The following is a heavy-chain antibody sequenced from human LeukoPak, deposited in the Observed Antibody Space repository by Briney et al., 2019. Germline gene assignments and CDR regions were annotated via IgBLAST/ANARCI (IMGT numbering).Heavy chain of an antibody. V-gene: IGHV4-34*01. Sequence: SETLSLTCAVYGGSFSGYYWSWIRQPPGKGLEWIGEINHSGSTNYNPSLKSRVTISVDTSKNQFSLKLSSVTAADTAVYYCARGFYGLTYCGGDCYSRFRISYYYYGMDVWGQGTTVTVSS. D-gene: IGHD2-21*02. CDR2: INHSGST. CDR1: GGSFSGYY. J-gene: IGHJ6*02. CDR3: ARGFYGLTYCGGDCYSRFRISYYYYGMDV.